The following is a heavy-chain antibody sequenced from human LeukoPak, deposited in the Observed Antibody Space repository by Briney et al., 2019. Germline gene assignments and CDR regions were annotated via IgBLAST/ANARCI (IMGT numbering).Heavy chain of an antibody. Sequence: XSGFTFSTYWMHWVRQAPGKGLVWVSRINSDESSTTYADSVKGRFTISRDNAKNTLYLQMNSLRAEDTAVYYCAKSRRAYCSGGSCFGLWDYWGQGTLVTVSS. J-gene: IGHJ4*02. V-gene: IGHV3-74*01. CDR1: GFTFSTYW. CDR3: AKSRRAYCSGGSCFGLWDY. D-gene: IGHD2-15*01. CDR2: INSDESST.